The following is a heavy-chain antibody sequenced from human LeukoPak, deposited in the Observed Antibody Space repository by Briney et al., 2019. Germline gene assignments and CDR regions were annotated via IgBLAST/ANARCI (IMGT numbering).Heavy chain of an antibody. CDR2: ISGSGGST. J-gene: IGHJ4*02. V-gene: IGHV3-23*01. CDR1: GFTFSSYA. D-gene: IGHD5-24*01. Sequence: GGSLRLSCAASGFTFSSYAMSWVRQAPGKGLEWVSAISGSGGSTYYADSVKGRFTISRDNSKNTLYLQMNSLRAEDTVVYYCAKSDGLQLWYFDYWGQGTLVTVSS. CDR3: AKSDGLQLWYFDY.